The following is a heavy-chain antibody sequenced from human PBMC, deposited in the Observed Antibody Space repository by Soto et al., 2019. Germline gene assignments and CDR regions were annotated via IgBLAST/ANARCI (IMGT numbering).Heavy chain of an antibody. J-gene: IGHJ6*02. CDR1: GDTLSAYW. CDR3: TRGHYYGMDV. Sequence: GGSLRLSCSASGDTLSAYWMHWVRQAPGKGLVWVSRTNTDGTATTYADSVEGRFTISRDNAKNMLYLQMNSLRAEDTAVYYCTRGHYYGMDVWGQGTTVTVSS. V-gene: IGHV3-74*03. CDR2: TNTDGTAT.